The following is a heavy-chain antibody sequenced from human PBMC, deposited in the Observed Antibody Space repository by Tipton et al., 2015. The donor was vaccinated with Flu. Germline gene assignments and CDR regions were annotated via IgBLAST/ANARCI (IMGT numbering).Heavy chain of an antibody. CDR2: ISPDGSEK. V-gene: IGHV3-30*18. Sequence: SLRLSCAASGLTFSDAWVSWVRQAPGQGLEWVAVISPDGSEKFHAESVRGRFTISRDNDKNRLFLQMDNLRTEDTAVYYCAKEYGDFEGFDYWGQGTLVTVSS. J-gene: IGHJ4*02. D-gene: IGHD4-17*01. CDR1: GLTFSDAW. CDR3: AKEYGDFEGFDY.